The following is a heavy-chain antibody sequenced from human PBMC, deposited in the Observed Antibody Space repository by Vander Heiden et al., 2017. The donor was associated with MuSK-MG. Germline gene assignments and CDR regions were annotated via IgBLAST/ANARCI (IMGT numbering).Heavy chain of an antibody. J-gene: IGHJ6*03. D-gene: IGHD1-20*01. Sequence: QVQLVQSGAEVKKPGSSVKVSCKVSGGTFGNSPITWVRQAPGQGLEWMGGIIPIFGRTNYAQNFQGRVTFTADESTNIAYMELSSLGSDDTAVYYCARGVGEARIAINWFYYMDVWGQGTTVTVSS. CDR1: GGTFGNSP. CDR3: ARGVGEARIAINWFYYMDV. CDR2: IIPIFGRT. V-gene: IGHV1-69*12.